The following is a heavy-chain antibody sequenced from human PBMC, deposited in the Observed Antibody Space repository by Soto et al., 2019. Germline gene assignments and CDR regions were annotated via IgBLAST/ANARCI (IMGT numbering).Heavy chain of an antibody. Sequence: GGSLRLSCGVSGFIVSRSYMTWVRQAPGKGLEWVSSLYNGETSYYADSVKGRFTISRDNSENTLSLQMNSLRAEDTARYYCAKDRDIAYRLEGGFYYSGMDVWGQGTTVTVSS. J-gene: IGHJ6*02. V-gene: IGHV3-53*01. CDR2: LYNGETS. CDR3: AKDRDIAYRLEGGFYYSGMDV. CDR1: GFIVSRSY. D-gene: IGHD5-12*01.